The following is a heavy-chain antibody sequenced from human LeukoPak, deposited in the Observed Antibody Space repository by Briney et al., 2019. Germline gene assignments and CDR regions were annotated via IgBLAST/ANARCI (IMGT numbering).Heavy chain of an antibody. D-gene: IGHD1-26*01. Sequence: RTGGSLRLSCAASGFTFSSYVMHWVRQAPGKGLEWVSSISGRSDDIYYADSVQGRFTISRDNSKNSLYLQMKSLRAEDTALYYCARRGYHDYSGFDYWGQGTLVTVSS. V-gene: IGHV3-21*01. J-gene: IGHJ4*02. CDR3: ARRGYHDYSGFDY. CDR1: GFTFSSYV. CDR2: ISGRSDDI.